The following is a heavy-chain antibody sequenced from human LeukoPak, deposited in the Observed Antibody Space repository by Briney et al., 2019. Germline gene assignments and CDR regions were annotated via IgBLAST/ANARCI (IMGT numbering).Heavy chain of an antibody. D-gene: IGHD3-22*01. CDR3: AGLVGRYSSGLYYYYFDY. CDR2: MYLSGTT. J-gene: IGHJ4*02. Sequence: SGTLSLTCTVSGDSVNSLDLWSWVRQPPGKGLEWIGEMYLSGTTHSNPSVKSRVTISIDKSKNQFFLNLSSVTAADTAVYYCAGLVGRYSSGLYYYYFDYWGQGTLVTVSS. CDR1: GDSVNSLDL. V-gene: IGHV4-4*02.